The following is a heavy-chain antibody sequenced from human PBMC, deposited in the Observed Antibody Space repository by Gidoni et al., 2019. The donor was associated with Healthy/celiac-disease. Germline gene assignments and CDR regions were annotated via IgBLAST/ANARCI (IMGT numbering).Heavy chain of an antibody. CDR3: ARESKTPVDYDSSGSFAFDI. CDR1: GGSISSGGYY. CDR2: IYYSGST. D-gene: IGHD3-22*01. Sequence: QVQLQESGPGLVKPSQTLSLTCTVSGGSISSGGYYWSWIRQHPGKGLEWIGYIYYSGSTYYNPSLKSRVTISVDTSKNQFSLKLSSVTAADTAVYYCARESKTPVDYDSSGSFAFDIWGQGTMVTVSS. V-gene: IGHV4-31*03. J-gene: IGHJ3*02.